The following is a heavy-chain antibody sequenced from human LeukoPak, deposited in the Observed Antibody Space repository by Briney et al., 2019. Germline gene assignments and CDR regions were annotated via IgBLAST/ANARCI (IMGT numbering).Heavy chain of an antibody. CDR2: IYPGDSDT. V-gene: IGHV5-51*01. Sequence: NPGESLKISCKGSGYSFTSYWIGWVRQMPGKGLEWMGIIYPGDSDTRYSPSFQGQVTISADKSISTAYPQWSSLKASDTAMYYCARHATYYYDSSGYLYYFDYWGQGTLVTVSS. CDR3: ARHATYYYDSSGYLYYFDY. J-gene: IGHJ4*02. CDR1: GYSFTSYW. D-gene: IGHD3-22*01.